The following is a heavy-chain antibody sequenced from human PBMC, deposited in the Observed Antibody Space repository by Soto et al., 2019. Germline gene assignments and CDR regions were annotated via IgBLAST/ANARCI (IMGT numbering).Heavy chain of an antibody. CDR3: VRVRTGTFAFDI. D-gene: IGHD1-7*01. CDR1: GGSVSSGSYY. V-gene: IGHV4-61*01. Sequence: SETLSLTCTVSGGSVSSGSYYWSWIRQPPGKGLEWIGYIYYSGSTNYNPSLKSRVTISVDTSKNQFSLKLSSVTAADTAVYYCVRVRTGTFAFDIWGQGTMVTVSS. CDR2: IYYSGST. J-gene: IGHJ3*02.